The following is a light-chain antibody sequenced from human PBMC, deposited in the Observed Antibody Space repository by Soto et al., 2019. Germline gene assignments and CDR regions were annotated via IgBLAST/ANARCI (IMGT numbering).Light chain of an antibody. J-gene: IGKJ5*01. V-gene: IGKV3-20*01. CDR1: RSVSNTY. CDR3: QQYDASPIT. CDR2: SVS. Sequence: EIVLTQSPGTLSLSPGERATLSCRASRSVSNTYFAWYQQRLGQAPRLLIYSVSSRATGVPDRFSGSGSGTDFTLTITRLEPEDFAVYYCQQYDASPITFGQGTRLEIK.